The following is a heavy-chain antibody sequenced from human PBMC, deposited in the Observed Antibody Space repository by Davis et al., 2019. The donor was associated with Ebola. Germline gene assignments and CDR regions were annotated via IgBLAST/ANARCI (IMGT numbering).Heavy chain of an antibody. CDR2: ITNSGTGT. D-gene: IGHD6-13*01. CDR3: ARGLGIEARYGMDV. J-gene: IGHJ6*02. Sequence: PGGSLRLSCAASAFSFSNYPMNWVRQAPGKGLEWISHITNSGTGTYYADSLKGRFTISRDTGKNSLFLQMTSLRDEDTAMYYCARGLGIEARYGMDVWGQGTTVTVSS. CDR1: AFSFSNYP. V-gene: IGHV3-48*02.